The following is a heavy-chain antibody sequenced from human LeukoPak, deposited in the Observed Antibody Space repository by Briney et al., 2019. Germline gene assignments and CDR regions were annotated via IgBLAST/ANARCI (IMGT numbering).Heavy chain of an antibody. D-gene: IGHD6-19*01. V-gene: IGHV1-69*13. CDR2: IIPILGTA. Sequence: SVKVSCKASGGTFSSYAISWVRQAPGQGLEWMGGIIPILGTANYAQKFQGRVTITADESTSTAYMELSSLRSEDTAVYYCARVIGSGWYNWFDPWGQGTLVTVSS. CDR3: ARVIGSGWYNWFDP. CDR1: GGTFSSYA. J-gene: IGHJ5*02.